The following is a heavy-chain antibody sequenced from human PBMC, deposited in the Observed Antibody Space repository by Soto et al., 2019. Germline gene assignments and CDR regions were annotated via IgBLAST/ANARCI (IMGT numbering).Heavy chain of an antibody. D-gene: IGHD6-19*01. Sequence: GGSLRLSCTASGFSFSDYDMHWVRQVPGKGLEWVSTIGAARDPYYTGAVKHRFTISRENARNSMFLQMNSVTVGDTAVYYCARAYTGRLSRRADYYYALDVWCPAIMLTLS. CDR1: GFSFSDYD. CDR2: IGAARDP. CDR3: ARAYTGRLSRRADYYYALDV. J-gene: IGHJ6*02. V-gene: IGHV3-13*05.